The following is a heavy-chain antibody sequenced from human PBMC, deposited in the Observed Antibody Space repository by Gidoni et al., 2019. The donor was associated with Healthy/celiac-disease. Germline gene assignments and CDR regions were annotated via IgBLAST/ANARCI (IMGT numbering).Heavy chain of an antibody. CDR1: GFTFSSYW. CDR2: IKQDGSGK. J-gene: IGHJ6*02. D-gene: IGHD3-3*01. Sequence: EVQLVESGGGLVQPGGSLSLSCAASGFTFSSYWMSWVRQAPGKGLEWVANIKQDGSGKYYVDSVKGRFTISRDNAKNSLYLQMNSLRAEDTAVYYCARAEGDFWSGYYSLYYYGMDVWGQGTTVTVSS. CDR3: ARAEGDFWSGYYSLYYYGMDV. V-gene: IGHV3-7*01.